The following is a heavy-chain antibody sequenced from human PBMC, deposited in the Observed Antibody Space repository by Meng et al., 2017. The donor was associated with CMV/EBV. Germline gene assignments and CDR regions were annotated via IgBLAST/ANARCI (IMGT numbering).Heavy chain of an antibody. D-gene: IGHD3-3*01. CDR1: GFTFSSYA. Sequence: GGSLRLSCAASGFTFSSYAMSWVRQAPGKGLEWVSAISGSGGSTYYADSVKGRFTISRDNAKNSLYLQMNSLRAEDTAVYYCAPLLTYYDFWSGYRYGMDVWGQGTTVTVSS. CDR2: ISGSGGST. J-gene: IGHJ6*02. CDR3: APLLTYYDFWSGYRYGMDV. V-gene: IGHV3-23*01.